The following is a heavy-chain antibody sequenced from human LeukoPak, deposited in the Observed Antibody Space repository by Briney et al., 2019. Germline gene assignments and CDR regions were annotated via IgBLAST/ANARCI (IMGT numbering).Heavy chain of an antibody. V-gene: IGHV4-39*07. CDR1: SGSISTSNYY. J-gene: IGHJ5*02. CDR2: IYYSGST. Sequence: SETLSLTCTVSSGSISTSNYYWGWVRQPPGKALEWIGSIYYSGSTYYNPSLKSRVTISVDTSKNQFSLKLSSVTAADTAVYYCARGLKGPWGQGTLVTVSS. CDR3: ARGLKGP.